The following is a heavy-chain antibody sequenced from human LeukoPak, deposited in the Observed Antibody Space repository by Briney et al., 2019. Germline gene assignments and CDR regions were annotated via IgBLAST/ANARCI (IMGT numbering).Heavy chain of an antibody. Sequence: PGGSLRLSCAASGFTFSTHAMSWVRQAPGKGLEWVSGISNSGYTTYQADSVKGRFTISRDNSKNTLYLQTNSLRVEDTAVYYCARDGSSGWSSPYYMDVWGKGTTATVSS. CDR1: GFTFSTHA. CDR3: ARDGSSGWSSPYYMDV. J-gene: IGHJ6*03. CDR2: ISNSGYTT. D-gene: IGHD6-19*01. V-gene: IGHV3-23*01.